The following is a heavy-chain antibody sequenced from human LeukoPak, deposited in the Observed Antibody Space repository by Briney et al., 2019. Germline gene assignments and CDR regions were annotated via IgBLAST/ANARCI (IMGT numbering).Heavy chain of an antibody. CDR2: IYYSGST. CDR3: ARVTFGGVIVTPDDAFDI. J-gene: IGHJ3*02. D-gene: IGHD3-16*02. CDR1: GGSINSGGHY. Sequence: NPSETLSLTCTVSGGSINSGGHYWSWIRQHPGKGLEWIGYIYYSGSTYYNPSFKSRVTISVDMSKNQFSLKLSSVTAADTAVYYCARVTFGGVIVTPDDAFDIWGQGTMVTVSS. V-gene: IGHV4-31*03.